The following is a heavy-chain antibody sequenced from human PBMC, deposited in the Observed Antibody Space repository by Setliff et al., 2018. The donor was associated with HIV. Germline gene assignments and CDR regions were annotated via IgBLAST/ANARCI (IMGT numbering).Heavy chain of an antibody. V-gene: IGHV6-1*01. CDR3: ARSGTSPIQGVTSGWMDS. CDR1: AGDRVSNNKAA. D-gene: IGHD1-26*01. J-gene: IGHJ5*01. Sequence: SQTLSLTCAIAAGDRVSNNKAAWNWIRQSPSRGLEWLGRTYYKSKWYHDYEVSVESRISITPDTSKNQFYLHLNSVTPDDTAVYYCARSGTSPIQGVTSGWMDSWGLGTLVTVSS. CDR2: TYYKSKWYH.